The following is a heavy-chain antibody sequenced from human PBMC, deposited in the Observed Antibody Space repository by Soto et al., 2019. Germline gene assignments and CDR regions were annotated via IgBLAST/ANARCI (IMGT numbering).Heavy chain of an antibody. Sequence: QVQLVQSGDEVKKPGASVKVSCKAAGYIFVNYGIAWVRQAPGQGLEWMGWISPYTGNTHSATKVQGRLTMTTDTSTSTAYMDLGSLTSDDTAVYYCVMVDNYVTPTPQDVWGQGTTVIVSS. V-gene: IGHV1-18*01. CDR1: GYIFVNYG. J-gene: IGHJ6*02. D-gene: IGHD3-16*01. CDR3: VMVDNYVTPTPQDV. CDR2: ISPYTGNT.